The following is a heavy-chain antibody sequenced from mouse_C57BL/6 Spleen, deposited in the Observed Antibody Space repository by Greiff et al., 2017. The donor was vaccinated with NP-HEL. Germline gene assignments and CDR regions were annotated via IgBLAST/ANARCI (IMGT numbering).Heavy chain of an antibody. Sequence: VQLKESGPELVKPGASVKMSCKASGYTFTDYNMHWVKQSHGKSLEWIGYINPNNGGTSYNQKFKGKATLTVNKSSSTAYMELRSLTSEDSAGYYWAREGMVRAGFAYWGQGTLVTVSA. CDR2: INPNNGGT. CDR3: AREGMVRAGFAY. J-gene: IGHJ3*01. D-gene: IGHD2-1*01. V-gene: IGHV1-22*01. CDR1: GYTFTDYN.